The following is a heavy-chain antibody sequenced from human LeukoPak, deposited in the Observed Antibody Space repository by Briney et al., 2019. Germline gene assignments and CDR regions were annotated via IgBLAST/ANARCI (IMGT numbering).Heavy chain of an antibody. CDR2: IYYSGST. Sequence: SETLSLTCTVSGGSISCYYWSWIRRPPGKGLEWIGYIYYSGSTNYNPSLKSRVTISVDTSKNQFSLKLSSVTAADTAVYYCARGVAAAGTNYFDYWGQGTLVTVSS. CDR1: GGSISCYY. CDR3: ARGVAAAGTNYFDY. D-gene: IGHD6-13*01. V-gene: IGHV4-59*01. J-gene: IGHJ4*02.